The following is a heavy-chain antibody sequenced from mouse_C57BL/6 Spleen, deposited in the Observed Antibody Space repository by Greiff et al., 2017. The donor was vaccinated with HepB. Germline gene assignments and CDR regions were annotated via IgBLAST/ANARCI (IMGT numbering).Heavy chain of an antibody. Sequence: EVQGVESGGGLVKPGGSLKLSCAASGFTFSSYAMSWVRQTPEKRLEWVATISDGGSYTYYPDNVKGRFTISRDNAKNNLYLQMSHLKSEDTAMYYCARAEIYYDYVFAYWGQGTLVTVSA. CDR1: GFTFSSYA. CDR3: ARAEIYYDYVFAY. CDR2: ISDGGSYT. V-gene: IGHV5-4*01. J-gene: IGHJ3*01. D-gene: IGHD2-4*01.